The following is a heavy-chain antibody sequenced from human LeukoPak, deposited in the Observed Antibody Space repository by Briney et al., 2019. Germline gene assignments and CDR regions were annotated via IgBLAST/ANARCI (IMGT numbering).Heavy chain of an antibody. CDR2: INPNSGGT. CDR3: ARWYHYYYYMDV. V-gene: IGHV1-2*02. J-gene: IGHJ6*03. CDR1: GYTFTGYY. D-gene: IGHD2-15*01. Sequence: GASVKVSCKASGYTFTGYYMHWVRQAPGQGLEWMGWINPNSGGTNYAQKFQGRVTMARDTSISTAYMELSRLRSDDTAVYYCARWYHYYYYMDVWGKGTTVTVSS.